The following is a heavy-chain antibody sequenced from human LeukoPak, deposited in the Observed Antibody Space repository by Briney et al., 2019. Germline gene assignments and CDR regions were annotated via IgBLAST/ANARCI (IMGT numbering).Heavy chain of an antibody. J-gene: IGHJ3*02. CDR1: GFTVSSNY. V-gene: IGHV3-53*01. D-gene: IGHD1-26*01. CDR2: IYSGGTT. Sequence: PGGSLRLSCAASGFTVSSNYMSWVREAPGKGLVWVSFIYSGGTTYYADSVKGRFTISRDNSKNTLYLQMNSLRAEDTAVYYCARERGGVVGGSLDAFDIWGQGTMVTVSS. CDR3: ARERGGVVGGSLDAFDI.